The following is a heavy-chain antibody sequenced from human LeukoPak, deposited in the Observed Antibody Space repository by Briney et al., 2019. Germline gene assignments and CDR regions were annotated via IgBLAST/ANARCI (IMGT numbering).Heavy chain of an antibody. V-gene: IGHV3-23*01. Sequence: GSLRLSCAASGFTFSSYAMSWVRQAPGKGLEWVSAISGSGGSTYYADSVKGRFTISRDNSKNTLYLQMNSLRAEDTAVYYCAKETAYDFWSGYDYGMDVWGQGTTVTVSS. J-gene: IGHJ6*02. CDR2: ISGSGGST. CDR3: AKETAYDFWSGYDYGMDV. CDR1: GFTFSSYA. D-gene: IGHD3-3*01.